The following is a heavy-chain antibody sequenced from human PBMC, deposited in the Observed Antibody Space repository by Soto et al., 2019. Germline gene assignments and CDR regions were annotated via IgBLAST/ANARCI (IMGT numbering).Heavy chain of an antibody. D-gene: IGHD2-21*01. CDR2: TYYRSKWYN. V-gene: IGHV6-1*01. CDR1: GDSVSSNSAA. CDR3: ARGYCGGDCYSRAPYYYYYMDV. Sequence: SQTLSLTCAISGDSVSSNSAAWNWIRQSPSRGLEWLGRTYYRSKWYNDYAVSVKSRITINPDTSKNQFSLQLNSVTPEDTAVYYCARGYCGGDCYSRAPYYYYYMDVWGKGTTVTVSS. J-gene: IGHJ6*03.